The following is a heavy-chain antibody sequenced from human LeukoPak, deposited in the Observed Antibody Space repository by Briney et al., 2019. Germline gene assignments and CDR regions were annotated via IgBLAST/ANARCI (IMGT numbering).Heavy chain of an antibody. CDR1: GYTFIGYG. V-gene: IGHV1-18*01. D-gene: IGHD2-2*01. CDR3: ARDDSAVSDCSSTSCFHFGY. J-gene: IGHJ4*02. CDR2: ISAYNGNT. Sequence: GASVKASCKASGYTFIGYGITWVRQAPGQGLEWMGWISAYNGNTRYAQKFQGRVTMTTDTSTSTAYMELRSLRSDDTAVYYCARDDSAVSDCSSTSCFHFGYWGQGALVTVSS.